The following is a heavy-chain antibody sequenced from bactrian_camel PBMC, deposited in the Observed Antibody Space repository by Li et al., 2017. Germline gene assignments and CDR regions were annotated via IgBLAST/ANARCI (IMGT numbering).Heavy chain of an antibody. D-gene: IGHD3*01. J-gene: IGHJ4*01. CDR2: VDFEGNP. CDR1: GKTYSYGL. V-gene: IGHV3S53*01. Sequence: HVQLVESGGGSVQVGGSLRLTCTFSGKTYSYGLAWFRQAPGKEREGTAAVDFEGNPSYADSVKGRFTISKDNAKSTLYLQLNSLKTEDTAIYYCAKVSLGRCYSGPGCLENMTPPRAGQGTQVTVS.